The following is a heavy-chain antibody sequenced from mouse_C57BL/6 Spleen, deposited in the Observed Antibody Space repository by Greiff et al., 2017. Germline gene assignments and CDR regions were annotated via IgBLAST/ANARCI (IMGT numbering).Heavy chain of an antibody. CDR3: ARVTGTAY. CDR1: GYTFPSHW. D-gene: IGHD4-1*01. Sequence: QVLLQQPGTDLVKPGASLKLSCKASGYTFPSHWMPWVNQRPGQGLEWIGNINPSNGGTNYNETFKSKVTLTVDKAASTAYMQLSSLTSEDSAVYYCARVTGTAYWGQGTLVTVSA. V-gene: IGHV1-53*01. J-gene: IGHJ3*01. CDR2: INPSNGGT.